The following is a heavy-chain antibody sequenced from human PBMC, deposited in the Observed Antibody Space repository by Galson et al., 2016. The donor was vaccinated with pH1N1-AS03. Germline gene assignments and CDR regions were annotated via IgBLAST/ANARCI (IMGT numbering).Heavy chain of an antibody. V-gene: IGHV3-30*02. D-gene: IGHD3-10*01. J-gene: IGHJ4*02. Sequence: SLRLSCAASGFDFSIYAMHWVRQAPGKGLEWVASIRNDGSNEHYADSVKGRFTISRDNSKNTLHLQMNSLTPEDTAVYYCAKDQGGSGRPGYWGQGTLVTVSS. CDR1: GFDFSIYA. CDR2: IRNDGSNE. CDR3: AKDQGGSGRPGY.